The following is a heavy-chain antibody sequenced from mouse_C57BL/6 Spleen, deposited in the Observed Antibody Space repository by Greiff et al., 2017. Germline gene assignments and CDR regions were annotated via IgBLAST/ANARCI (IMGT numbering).Heavy chain of an antibody. CDR3: ATRIYYYGGFAY. CDR2: ISNGGGST. J-gene: IGHJ3*01. Sequence: EVMLVESGGGLVQPGGSLKLSCAASGFTFSDYYMYWVRQTPEKRLEWVAYISNGGGSTYYPDTVKGRFTISRDNAKNTLYLQMSRLKSEDTAMYYCATRIYYYGGFAYWGQGTLVTVSA. CDR1: GFTFSDYY. V-gene: IGHV5-12*01. D-gene: IGHD1-1*01.